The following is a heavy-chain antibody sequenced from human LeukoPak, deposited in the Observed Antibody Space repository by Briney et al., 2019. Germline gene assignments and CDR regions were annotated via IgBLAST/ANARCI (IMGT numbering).Heavy chain of an antibody. V-gene: IGHV3-53*01. J-gene: IGHJ2*01. CDR1: GFNVNSNY. CDR3: ARDRADSSGWFNYWYFAL. D-gene: IGHD6-19*01. Sequence: GGSLRLSCAASGFNVNSNYMNWVRQAPGKGLEWVSAIYSGGSTYYADSVKGRFTISRDNSKNTLYLQMDSLRTEDTAVYYCARDRADSSGWFNYWYFALWGRGTLVTVSS. CDR2: IYSGGST.